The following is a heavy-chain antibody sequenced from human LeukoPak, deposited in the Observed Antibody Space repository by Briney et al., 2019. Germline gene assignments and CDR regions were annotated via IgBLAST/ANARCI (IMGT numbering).Heavy chain of an antibody. J-gene: IGHJ4*02. V-gene: IGHV5-51*01. CDR2: IYPGDSET. CDR1: VYSFTSYW. Sequence: GESLKISCKGSVYSFTSYWIGWVRQMPGKGLEWMGIIYPGDSETRYSPSFQGQVTISADKSISTAYLQWSSLKASDTAMYYCARQMFKEQPPYFDYWGQGTLVTVSS. CDR3: ARQMFKEQPPYFDY. D-gene: IGHD6-13*01.